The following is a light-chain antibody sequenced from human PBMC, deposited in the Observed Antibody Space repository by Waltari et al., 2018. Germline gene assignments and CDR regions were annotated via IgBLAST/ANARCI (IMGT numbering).Light chain of an antibody. V-gene: IGLV2-23*01. CDR1: SNDIGNYDL. J-gene: IGLJ1*01. CDR3: FSFVAANSFV. CDR2: GAT. Sequence: SALTQPASVSGSPGQSITLSCTGTSNDIGNYDLVSWYQQRPGEAPKLLMYGATKRPSGVSNRFSGSKSGKTASLTISGLQTEDEADYYCFSFVAANSFVFGPGTKVTVL.